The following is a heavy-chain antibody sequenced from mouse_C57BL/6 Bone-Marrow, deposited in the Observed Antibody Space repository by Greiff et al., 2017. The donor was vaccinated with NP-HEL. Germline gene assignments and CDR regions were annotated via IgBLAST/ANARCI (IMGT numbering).Heavy chain of an antibody. CDR1: GFSLTSYA. CDR2: IWTGGGT. J-gene: IGHJ4*01. V-gene: IGHV2-9-1*01. Sequence: QVQLQQSGPGLVAPSQSLSITCTVSGFSLTSYAISWVRQPPGKGLEWLGVIWTGGGTNYNSALKSRLSISKDNSKSQVFLKMNSLQTDDTARYYGARKNYYYGSSTHYYAMDYWGQGTSVTVSS. D-gene: IGHD1-1*01. CDR3: ARKNYYYGSSTHYYAMDY.